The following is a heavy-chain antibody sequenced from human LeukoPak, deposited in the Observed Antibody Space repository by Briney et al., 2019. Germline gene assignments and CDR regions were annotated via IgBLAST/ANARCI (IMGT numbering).Heavy chain of an antibody. D-gene: IGHD4-17*01. CDR2: INHSGST. Sequence: PSETLSLTCAVYGGSFSGYYWGWIRQPPGKGLEWIGEINHSGSTNYNPSLKSRVTISVDTSKNQFSLKLSSVTAADTAVYYCATSSQTTVIDYWGQGTLVTVSS. V-gene: IGHV4-34*01. CDR3: ATSSQTTVIDY. CDR1: GGSFSGYY. J-gene: IGHJ4*02.